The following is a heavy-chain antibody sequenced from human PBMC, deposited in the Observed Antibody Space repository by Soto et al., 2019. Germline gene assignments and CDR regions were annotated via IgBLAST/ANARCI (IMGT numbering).Heavy chain of an antibody. D-gene: IGHD2-8*01. CDR3: ARGHSTDCSNGVCSFFYNHEMDV. J-gene: IGHJ6*02. Sequence: ASVKVSCKASGYSFTDYHMHWVRQAPGQGLEWLGRINPKSGGTSTAQKFQGWVTMTRDRSICTVYMELTRLRSDDTAVYFCARGHSTDCSNGVCSFFYNHEMDVWGQGTTVTVSS. V-gene: IGHV1-2*04. CDR1: GYSFTDYH. CDR2: INPKSGGT.